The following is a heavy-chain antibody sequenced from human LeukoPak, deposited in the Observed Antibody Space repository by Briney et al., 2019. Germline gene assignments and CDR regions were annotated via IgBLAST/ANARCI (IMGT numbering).Heavy chain of an antibody. CDR1: GYTFTSYG. Sequence: GASVKVSCKASGYTFTSYGITWARQAPGQGLEWMGWISGYNGNTNYAQKFQGRVTMTTDTSTSTAYMDLRSLRSDDTAMYYCARESRRDGHNPDAFGIWGQGTMVTVSS. V-gene: IGHV1-18*01. CDR2: ISGYNGNT. D-gene: IGHD5-24*01. J-gene: IGHJ3*02. CDR3: ARESRRDGHNPDAFGI.